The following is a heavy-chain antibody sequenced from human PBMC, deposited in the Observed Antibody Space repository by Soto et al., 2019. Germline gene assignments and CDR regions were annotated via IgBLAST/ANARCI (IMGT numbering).Heavy chain of an antibody. V-gene: IGHV4-31*03. CDR2: IYYSGST. CDR3: ARDSDCSGGSCLIFDY. J-gene: IGHJ4*02. CDR1: GGSISSGGYY. Sequence: SETLSLTCTVSGGSISSGGYYWSWIRQHPGKGLEWIGYIYYSGSTYYNPSLKSRVTISVDTSKNQFSLKLSSVTAADTAVYYCARDSDCSGGSCLIFDYWGQGTLVTVSS. D-gene: IGHD2-15*01.